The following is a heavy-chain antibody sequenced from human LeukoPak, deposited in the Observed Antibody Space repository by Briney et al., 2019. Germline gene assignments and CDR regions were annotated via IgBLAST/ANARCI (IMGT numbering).Heavy chain of an antibody. CDR2: ISYSGTT. D-gene: IGHD3-10*01. CDR1: SASINSSPYF. Sequence: ESGPTLVKPSETLSLTCTVSSASINSSPYFWAWIRQSPGKGLEWIATISYSGTTYYNPSLKSRVTISADTSKNHFSLKLSSVTAADTAMYYCAANSADQNTLGSSYKVWGQGTLVTVSS. V-gene: IGHV4-39*02. CDR3: AANSADQNTLGSSYKV. J-gene: IGHJ4*02.